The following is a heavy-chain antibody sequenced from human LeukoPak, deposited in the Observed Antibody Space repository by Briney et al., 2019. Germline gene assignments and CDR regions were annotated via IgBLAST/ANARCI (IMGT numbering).Heavy chain of an antibody. CDR2: ISGSGGST. V-gene: IGHV3-23*01. D-gene: IGHD2-15*01. CDR3: ARGGSGIDY. J-gene: IGHJ4*02. Sequence: GGSLRLSCAASGFTFSSYAMSWVRQAPGKGLEWVSVISGSGGSTYYADSVKGRFTISRDNSKNTLYLQMNSLRADDTAVYYCARGGSGIDYWGQGSLVTVSS. CDR1: GFTFSSYA.